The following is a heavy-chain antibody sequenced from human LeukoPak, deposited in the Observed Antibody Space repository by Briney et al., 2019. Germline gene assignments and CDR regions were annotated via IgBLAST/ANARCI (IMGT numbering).Heavy chain of an antibody. J-gene: IGHJ4*02. CDR2: IYYSGST. D-gene: IGHD6-6*01. Sequence: PSETLSLTCTVSGGAISSYYWSWIRQPPAKGLEWIGYIYYSGSTIYNPSLKSQVTISVDTSKNQFSLKLSSVYSADMAVYYCARDLPSSIADHWGQGTLVTVSS. CDR3: ARDLPSSIADH. V-gene: IGHV4-59*01. CDR1: GGAISSYY.